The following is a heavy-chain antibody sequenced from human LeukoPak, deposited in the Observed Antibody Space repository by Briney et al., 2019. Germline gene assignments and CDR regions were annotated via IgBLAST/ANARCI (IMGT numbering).Heavy chain of an antibody. J-gene: IGHJ3*02. Sequence: VASVKVSCKASGYTFTSYGISWVRQAPGQGLEWMVWISAYNGNTNYAQKLQGRVTMTTDTSTSTAYMELRSLRSDDTAVYYCAREGSIDYDFWSGYSPDAFDIWGQGTMVTVSS. CDR3: AREGSIDYDFWSGYSPDAFDI. CDR2: ISAYNGNT. CDR1: GYTFTSYG. V-gene: IGHV1-18*01. D-gene: IGHD3-3*01.